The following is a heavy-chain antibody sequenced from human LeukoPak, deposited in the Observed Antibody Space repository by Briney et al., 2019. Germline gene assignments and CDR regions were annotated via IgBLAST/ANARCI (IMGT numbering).Heavy chain of an antibody. CDR2: VRSKLYDETT. D-gene: IGHD2/OR15-2a*01. Sequence: GRALRLSCTTSGFTFGEYAMSWVRQAPGKGGEWVGFVRSKLYDETTEHTACVKGRFTFSRDDSKSIAYLQMNSLKTEDTAVYYCTRDSHFAFDYWGQGTLVTVSS. CDR1: GFTFGEYA. J-gene: IGHJ4*02. V-gene: IGHV3-49*04. CDR3: TRDSHFAFDY.